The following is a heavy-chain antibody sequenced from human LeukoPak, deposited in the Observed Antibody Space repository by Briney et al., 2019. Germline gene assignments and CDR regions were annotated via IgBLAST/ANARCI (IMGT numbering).Heavy chain of an antibody. CDR3: ARALICSGGSCPSYYYYGMDV. CDR1: GFTFSSYW. D-gene: IGHD2-15*01. V-gene: IGHV3-7*04. Sequence: GGSLRLSCAASGFTFSSYWMSWVRQAPGKGLEWVANIKQDGSEKYYVDSVKGRFTISRDNAKSSLYLQMNSLRAEDTAVYYCARALICSGGSCPSYYYYGMDVWGQGTTVTVSS. J-gene: IGHJ6*02. CDR2: IKQDGSEK.